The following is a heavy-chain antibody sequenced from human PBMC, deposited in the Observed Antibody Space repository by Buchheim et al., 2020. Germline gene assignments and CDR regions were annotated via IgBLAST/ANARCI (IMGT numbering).Heavy chain of an antibody. J-gene: IGHJ5*02. Sequence: QVQLVQSGAEVKQPGSSVKISCKSSGGTLRTYAISWVRQAPGQGLEWMGGIIPLLDTTNYALKFKGRVTITADESATTAYMELSGLTSEDTAVYYCARGLAPAAIAGRYSWFGPWGQGTL. V-gene: IGHV1-69*01. CDR1: GGTLRTYA. D-gene: IGHD2-2*01. CDR2: IIPLLDTT. CDR3: ARGLAPAAIAGRYSWFGP.